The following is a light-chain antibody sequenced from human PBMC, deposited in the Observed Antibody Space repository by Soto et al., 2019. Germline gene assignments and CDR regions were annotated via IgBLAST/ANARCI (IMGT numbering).Light chain of an antibody. V-gene: IGKV1-5*03. CDR2: KAS. Sequence: DIQMTQSPSTLSASVGDRVNITCRASQSIGSWLAWYQQKPGKAPKLLIYKASSLESGVPSRFSGSGSGTEFTLTISSLQPDDFASYYCQQYGSYSPWTFGQGTKVEI. CDR1: QSIGSW. J-gene: IGKJ1*01. CDR3: QQYGSYSPWT.